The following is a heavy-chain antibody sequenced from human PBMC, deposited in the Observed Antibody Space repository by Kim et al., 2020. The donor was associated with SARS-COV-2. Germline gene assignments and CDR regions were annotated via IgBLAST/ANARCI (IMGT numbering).Heavy chain of an antibody. CDR1: GFTFSSYG. CDR2: ISYDGSNK. CDR3: AKGHLGY. Sequence: GGSLRLSCAASGFTFSSYGMHWVRQAPGKGLEWVAVISYDGSNKYYADSVKGRFTISRDNSKDTLYLQMNSLRAEDTAVYYCAKGHLGYWGQGTLVTVSS. V-gene: IGHV3-30*18. J-gene: IGHJ4*02.